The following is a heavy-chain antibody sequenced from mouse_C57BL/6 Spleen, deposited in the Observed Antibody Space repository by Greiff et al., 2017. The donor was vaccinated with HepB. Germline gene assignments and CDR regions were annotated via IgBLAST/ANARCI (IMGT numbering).Heavy chain of an antibody. D-gene: IGHD1-1*01. V-gene: IGHV1-15*01. Sequence: QVQLQQSGAELVRPGASVTLSCKASGYTFTDYEMHWVKQTPVHGLEWIGTIDPETGGTAYNQKFKGKAILTVAKSSSTAYVDLRILTSEDSAVYFYTRPRYYDSPYGYWVQGTTLTVSS. CDR2: IDPETGGT. CDR3: TRPRYYDSPYGY. CDR1: GYTFTDYE. J-gene: IGHJ2*01.